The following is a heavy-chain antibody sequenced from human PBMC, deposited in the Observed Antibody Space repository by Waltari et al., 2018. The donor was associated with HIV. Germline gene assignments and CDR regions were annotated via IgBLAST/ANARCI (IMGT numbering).Heavy chain of an antibody. V-gene: IGHV4-4*07. Sequence: VQLQESGPGLVKPSETLSLTCTVSGGSISSSYWSWIRQPAGKGLEWIGRIYTSGSTNYNPSLKSRVTMSVDTSKNQFSLKLSSVTAADTAVYYCAGTYYDYVWGSYRPPPFDYWGQGTLVTVSS. D-gene: IGHD3-16*02. CDR2: IYTSGST. CDR3: AGTYYDYVWGSYRPPPFDY. J-gene: IGHJ4*02. CDR1: GGSISSSY.